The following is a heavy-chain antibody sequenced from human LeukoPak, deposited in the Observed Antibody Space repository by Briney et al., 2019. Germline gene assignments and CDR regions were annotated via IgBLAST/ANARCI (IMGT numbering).Heavy chain of an antibody. Sequence: SETLSLTCAVYGGSFSGDYWSWIRQPPGKGLEWIGEINHSGGTSYNPSLKSRVTISADTSKNQFSLKVTSVTAADTAVYYCAGGGRGARLQRWGQGTPVTVSS. CDR1: GGSFSGDY. CDR3: AGGGRGARLQR. V-gene: IGHV4-34*01. CDR2: INHSGGT. D-gene: IGHD6-6*01. J-gene: IGHJ4*02.